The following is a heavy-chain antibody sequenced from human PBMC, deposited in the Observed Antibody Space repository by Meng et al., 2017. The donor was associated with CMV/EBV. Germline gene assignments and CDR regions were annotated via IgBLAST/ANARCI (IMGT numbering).Heavy chain of an antibody. CDR3: AKDSMVPSAYYDFWSGYYTGGPHFDY. CDR1: GFTFSSYG. V-gene: IGHV3-30*02. Sequence: GESLKISCAASGFTFSSYGMHWVRQAPGKGLEWVAFIRYDGSNKYYADSVKGRFTISRDNSKNTLYLQMNSLRAEDTAVYYCAKDSMVPSAYYDFWSGYYTGGPHFDYWGQGTLVTVS. D-gene: IGHD3-3*01. CDR2: IRYDGSNK. J-gene: IGHJ4*02.